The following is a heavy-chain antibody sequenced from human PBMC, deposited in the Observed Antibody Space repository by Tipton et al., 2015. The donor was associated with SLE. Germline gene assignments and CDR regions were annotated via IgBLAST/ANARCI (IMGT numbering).Heavy chain of an antibody. CDR3: ARVDVGYDSISGNYDWTLDP. CDR2: IKEDGVEQ. V-gene: IGHV3-7*01. CDR1: GFNFTKYR. J-gene: IGHJ2*01. D-gene: IGHD3-10*01. Sequence: SLRLSCVGSGFNFTKYRMSWIRQAPGKGLKWIAHIKEDGVEQFYADSVKGRLTISRDHAKSSLFLQLNSLRVYDTAIYYCARVDVGYDSISGNYDWTLDPWGRGTLVTVSS.